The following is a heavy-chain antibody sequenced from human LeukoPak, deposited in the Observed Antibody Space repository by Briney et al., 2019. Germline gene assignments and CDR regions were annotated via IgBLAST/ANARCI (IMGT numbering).Heavy chain of an antibody. Sequence: SETLSLTCPVSGGSISSYFWSWIRQPAGKGLEWIGRIYRSANTHYNPSLKSRVSMSVDTSKNQFSLKLSSVTAADTAVYFCARGDSGYDFGLWGQGTLVTVSS. CDR1: GGSISSYF. CDR2: IYRSANT. V-gene: IGHV4-4*07. J-gene: IGHJ5*02. D-gene: IGHD5-12*01. CDR3: ARGDSGYDFGL.